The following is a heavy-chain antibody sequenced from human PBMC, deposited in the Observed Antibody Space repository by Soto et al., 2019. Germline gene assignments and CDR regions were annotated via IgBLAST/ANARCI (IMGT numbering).Heavy chain of an antibody. J-gene: IGHJ4*02. CDR1: GGSINSYY. CDR3: ARRYGGNFDY. Sequence: SETLSLTCTVSGGSINSYYWSWIRKPPGKGLEWIGYVYYSGSTNYNPSLKSRVTISVDTSKNQFSLKVRSVTAADTAVYYCARRYGGNFDYWGQGTLVTVSS. D-gene: IGHD1-26*01. CDR2: VYYSGST. V-gene: IGHV4-59*01.